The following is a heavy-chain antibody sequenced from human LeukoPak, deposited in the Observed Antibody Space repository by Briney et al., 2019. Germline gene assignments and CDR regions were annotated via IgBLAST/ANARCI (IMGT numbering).Heavy chain of an antibody. CDR3: AREGSPYYDFWSGYYPWFDP. D-gene: IGHD3-3*01. CDR2: IWYDGSNK. J-gene: IGHJ5*02. Sequence: GGSLRLSRAASGFTFSSYGMHWVRQAPGKGLEWVAVIWYDGSNKYYADSVKGRFTISRDNSKNTLYLQMNSLRAGDTAVYYCAREGSPYYDFWSGYYPWFDPWGQGTLVTVSS. V-gene: IGHV3-33*01. CDR1: GFTFSSYG.